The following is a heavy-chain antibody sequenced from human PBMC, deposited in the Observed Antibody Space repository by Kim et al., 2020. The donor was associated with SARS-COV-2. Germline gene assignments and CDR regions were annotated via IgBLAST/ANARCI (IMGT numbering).Heavy chain of an antibody. J-gene: IGHJ2*01. CDR3: ARVIYYGNYWYFDL. CDR1: GGTFSSYA. V-gene: IGHV1-69*13. CDR2: IIPIFGTA. Sequence: SVKVSCKASGGTFSSYAISWVRQAPGQGLEWMGGIIPIFGTANYAQKFQGRVTITADESTSTAYMELSSLRSEDTAGYYCARVIYYGNYWYFDLWGRGTLVTVSS. D-gene: IGHD3-10*01.